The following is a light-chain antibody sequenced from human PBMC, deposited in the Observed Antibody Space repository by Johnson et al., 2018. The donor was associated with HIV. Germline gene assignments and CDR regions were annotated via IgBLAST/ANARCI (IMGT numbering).Light chain of an antibody. CDR1: SSNIGNNY. CDR2: DDI. V-gene: IGLV1-51*01. Sequence: QSVLTQPPSVSAAPGQKVTISCSGSSSNIGNNYVSWYQHLPGTAPRLLIYDDIKRPSGIPDRFSGSKSGTSATLGITGLQTGDEADYYCGTWDSSLSAGIYVFGTGTKVTVL. J-gene: IGLJ1*01. CDR3: GTWDSSLSAGIYV.